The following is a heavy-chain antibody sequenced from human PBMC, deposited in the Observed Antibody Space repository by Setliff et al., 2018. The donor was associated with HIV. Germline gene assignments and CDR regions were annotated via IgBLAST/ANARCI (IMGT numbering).Heavy chain of an antibody. D-gene: IGHD3-22*01. J-gene: IGHJ4*02. Sequence: ASVKVSCTASGYTFTSYGISWVRQAPGQGLEWMGWISAYNGNTNYAQKLQGRVTMTTDTSTSTTYMELRSLRSDDTAVYYCARDEGFDSSGYYLGTFDYRGQGTLVTVSS. CDR1: GYTFTSYG. CDR2: ISAYNGNT. V-gene: IGHV1-18*01. CDR3: ARDEGFDSSGYYLGTFDY.